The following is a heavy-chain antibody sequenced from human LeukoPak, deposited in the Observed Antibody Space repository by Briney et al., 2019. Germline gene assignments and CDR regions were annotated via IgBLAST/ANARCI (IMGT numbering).Heavy chain of an antibody. D-gene: IGHD3-10*01. CDR3: ARRVDGSGPHDH. J-gene: IGHJ4*02. Sequence: PSETLSLTCTVSGGSISSSSYYWGWIRQPPGKGLEWIGSIYYSGSTYYNPSLKSRVTISVDTSKNQCSLKLSSVTAADTAVYYCARRVDGSGPHDHWGQGTLVTVSS. V-gene: IGHV4-39*01. CDR2: IYYSGST. CDR1: GGSISSSSYY.